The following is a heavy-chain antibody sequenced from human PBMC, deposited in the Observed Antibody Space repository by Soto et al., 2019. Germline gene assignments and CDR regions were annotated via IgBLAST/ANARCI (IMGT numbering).Heavy chain of an antibody. CDR2: IYPGDSDT. J-gene: IGHJ4*02. V-gene: IGHV5-51*01. CDR1: GYSFTTHW. D-gene: IGHD1-7*01. CDR3: ARPSESANYPFDS. Sequence: PGESLKISCEGSGYSFTTHWIGWVRQMPVKGLEWMGIIYPGDSDTRYSPSFHGQVTISADKSINTAYLQWSSLKASDTAMYYCARPSESANYPFDSWGQGTLVTVSS.